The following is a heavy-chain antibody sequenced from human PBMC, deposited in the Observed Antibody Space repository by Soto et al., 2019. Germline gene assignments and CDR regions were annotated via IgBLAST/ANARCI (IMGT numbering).Heavy chain of an antibody. V-gene: IGHV3-15*01. Sequence: GGSLRLSCAASGFTFSNAWMTWVRQAPGKGLEWVGQIKSKADGGTTEYAAPVKGRFTISRDDSKSTAYLQMNSLKTEDTAVYYCTRGLIGTPLDPRDGYNWFDPWGQGTLVTVSS. CDR3: TRGLIGTPLDPRDGYNWFDP. D-gene: IGHD2-21*02. CDR1: GFTFSNAW. J-gene: IGHJ5*02. CDR2: IKSKADGGTT.